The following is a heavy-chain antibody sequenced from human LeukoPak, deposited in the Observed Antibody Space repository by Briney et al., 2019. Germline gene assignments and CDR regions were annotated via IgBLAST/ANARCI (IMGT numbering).Heavy chain of an antibody. CDR3: ARDRRSSSSGPHLFDY. Sequence: ASVKVSCKASGYTFTSYGISWVRPAPGQGLEWMGWISAYNGNTNYAQKLQGRVTMTTDTSTSTAYMELRSLRSDDTAVYYCARDRRSSSSGPHLFDYWGQGTLVTVSS. V-gene: IGHV1-18*01. CDR2: ISAYNGNT. D-gene: IGHD3-22*01. J-gene: IGHJ4*02. CDR1: GYTFTSYG.